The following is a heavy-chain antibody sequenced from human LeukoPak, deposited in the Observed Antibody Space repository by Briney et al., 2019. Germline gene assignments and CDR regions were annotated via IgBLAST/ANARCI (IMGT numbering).Heavy chain of an antibody. V-gene: IGHV4-34*01. Sequence: PSETLSLTCAVYGGSLNGHYWSWIRQPPGKGLEWIGEGSDSGGTKFNPSLKGRVTISADTSKNQFSLHLSSVTAADTAVYYCARHGGVAAFDYWGQGTLVTVSS. CDR3: ARHGGVAAFDY. D-gene: IGHD6-19*01. CDR2: GSDSGGT. CDR1: GGSLNGHY. J-gene: IGHJ4*02.